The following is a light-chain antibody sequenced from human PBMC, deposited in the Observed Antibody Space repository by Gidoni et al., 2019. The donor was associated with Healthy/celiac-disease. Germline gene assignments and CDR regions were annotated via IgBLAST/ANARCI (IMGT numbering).Light chain of an antibody. CDR1: QSVSSSY. Sequence: EIVLTQSPGTLSLSPGERATLSCRASQSVSSSYLAWYQQKPGQAPRLLSYGASSRATGIPDRFSGSGSGKDFTLTISRLEPEDFAVYYCQQYGSSQGLTFGGXTKVEIK. V-gene: IGKV3-20*01. CDR3: QQYGSSQGLT. CDR2: GAS. J-gene: IGKJ4*01.